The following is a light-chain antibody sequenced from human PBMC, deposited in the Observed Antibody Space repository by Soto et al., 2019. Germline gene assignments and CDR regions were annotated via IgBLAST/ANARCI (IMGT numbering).Light chain of an antibody. J-gene: IGKJ4*02. CDR1: QSVSSN. Sequence: EIVMTQSPATLSVSPGERATLSCRASQSVSSNLAWYQQKPGQSPRLLIYGASTRATGIPARFHGSGSGTEFTLTISSLQSEDFAFYYCQQYNNWPLLFGGGTKVEIK. CDR3: QQYNNWPLL. V-gene: IGKV3-15*01. CDR2: GAS.